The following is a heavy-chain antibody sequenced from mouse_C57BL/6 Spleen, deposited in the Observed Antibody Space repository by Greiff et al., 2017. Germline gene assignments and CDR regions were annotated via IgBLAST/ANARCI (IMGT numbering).Heavy chain of an antibody. CDR2: IDPEDGET. CDR1: GFNIKDYY. V-gene: IGHV14-2*01. Sequence: EVQVVESGAELVKPGASVKLSCTASGFNIKDYYMHWVKQRTEQGLEWIGRIDPEDGETKYAPKFQGKATITADTSSNTAYLQLSSLTSEDTAVYYCARLITTVVAHFDYWGQGTTLTVSS. D-gene: IGHD1-1*01. J-gene: IGHJ2*01. CDR3: ARLITTVVAHFDY.